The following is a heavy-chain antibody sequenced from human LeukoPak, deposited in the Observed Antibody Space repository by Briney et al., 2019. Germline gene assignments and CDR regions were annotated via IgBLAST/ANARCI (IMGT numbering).Heavy chain of an antibody. CDR3: ARDGCSGGSCYGNWFDP. V-gene: IGHV4-31*03. CDR1: GGSISSGTYY. J-gene: IGHJ5*02. D-gene: IGHD2-15*01. CDR2: IHYSGNT. Sequence: SETLSLTCTVSGGSISSGTYYWSWIRQHPGKGLEWIGYIHYSGNTYYNPSLKSRVTTSVDTSKNQFSLKLSSVTAADTAVYYCARDGCSGGSCYGNWFDPWGQGTLVTVSS.